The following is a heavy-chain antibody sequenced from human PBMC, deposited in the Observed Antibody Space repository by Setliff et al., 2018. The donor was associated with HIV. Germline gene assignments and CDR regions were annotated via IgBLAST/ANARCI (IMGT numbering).Heavy chain of an antibody. CDR2: ISWDAGYT. V-gene: IGHV3-43*01. Sequence: GGSLRLSCAASGFNFDEYSMHWVRQVPGKGLEWVSLISWDAGYTDYSVSVGGRFTISRDNSQNSLYLQMNSLRSDDTALYYCARGPYGSGSYYTGLPDYWGQGTPVTVSS. CDR3: ARGPYGSGSYYTGLPDY. D-gene: IGHD3-10*01. CDR1: GFNFDEYS. J-gene: IGHJ4*02.